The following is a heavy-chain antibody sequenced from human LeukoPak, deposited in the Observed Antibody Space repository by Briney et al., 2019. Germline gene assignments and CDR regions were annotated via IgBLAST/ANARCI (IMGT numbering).Heavy chain of an antibody. D-gene: IGHD2-15*01. Sequence: SVKVSCKASGGTFSSYTISWVRQAPEQGLEWMGRIIPILGIANYAQKFQGRVTITADKSTSTAYMELSSLRSEDTAVYYCARGRYCSGGSCYSGSGAFDIWGQGTMVTVSS. J-gene: IGHJ3*02. CDR1: GGTFSSYT. CDR2: IIPILGIA. V-gene: IGHV1-69*02. CDR3: ARGRYCSGGSCYSGSGAFDI.